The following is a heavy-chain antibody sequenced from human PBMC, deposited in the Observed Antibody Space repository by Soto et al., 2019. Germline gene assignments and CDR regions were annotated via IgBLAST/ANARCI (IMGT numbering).Heavy chain of an antibody. D-gene: IGHD6-13*01. Sequence: SETLSLTCTVSGGSISSYYWSWIRQPPGKGLEWIGYIYYSGSTNYNPSLKSRVTISVDTSKNQFSLKLSSVTAADTAVYYCVCNTHFSSWSNFYSWGQGTLVTVSS. CDR3: VCNTHFSSWSNFYS. CDR1: GGSISSYY. J-gene: IGHJ4*02. V-gene: IGHV4-59*01. CDR2: IYYSGST.